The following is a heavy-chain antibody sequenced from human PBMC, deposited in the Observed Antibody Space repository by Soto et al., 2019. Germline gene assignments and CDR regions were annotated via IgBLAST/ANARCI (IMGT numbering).Heavy chain of an antibody. D-gene: IGHD5-18*01. CDR2: IYYSGIT. CDR1: SASISSSSYT. V-gene: IGHV4-39*02. CDR3: ARDHPHSYGVYYFDY. Sequence: SETLSLTCTVSSASISSSSYTWGWIRQPPGKGLEWIGSIYYSGITYYNPSLNSRVTVSVDTSKKQFSLILASLTAADTAVYYCARDHPHSYGVYYFDYWGQGTSVTVSS. J-gene: IGHJ4*02.